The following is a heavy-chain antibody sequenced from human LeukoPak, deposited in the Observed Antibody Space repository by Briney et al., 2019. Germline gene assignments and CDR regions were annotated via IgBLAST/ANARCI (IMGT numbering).Heavy chain of an antibody. CDR3: ARVVVRGFQPDAFDI. D-gene: IGHD3-10*01. V-gene: IGHV4-39*07. J-gene: IGHJ3*02. CDR1: GGSISSSSYY. CDR2: IYYSGST. Sequence: PSQTLSLTCTVSGGSISSSSYYWGCIRQPPGKGLEWIGSIYYSGSTYYSPSLKSRVTISVDTSKNQFSLRLSSVTAADTAVYYCARVVVRGFQPDAFDIWGQGTMVTVSS.